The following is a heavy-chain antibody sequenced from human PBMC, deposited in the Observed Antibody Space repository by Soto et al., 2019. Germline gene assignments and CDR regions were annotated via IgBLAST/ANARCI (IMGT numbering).Heavy chain of an antibody. D-gene: IGHD6-25*01. CDR3: ARDSSGNALLY. CDR2: INPSGGST. J-gene: IGHJ4*02. CDR1: GYTFTSYY. Sequence: QVQLVQSGAEVKKPGASVKVSCKASGYTFTSYYMHWVRQAPGQGLEWMGIINPSGGSTSYAQKFQGRVPMTRDTSTSTVYMELSSLRSEDTAVYYCARDSSGNALLYWGQGTLVTVSS. V-gene: IGHV1-46*01.